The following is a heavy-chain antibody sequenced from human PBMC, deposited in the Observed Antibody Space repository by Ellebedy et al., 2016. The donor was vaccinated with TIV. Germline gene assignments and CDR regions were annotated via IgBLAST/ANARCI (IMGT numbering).Heavy chain of an antibody. CDR1: GFSFRSYW. CDR2: IYQDGSEP. CDR3: ARRGSFGDYAVQVNSWFDS. V-gene: IGHV3-7*01. Sequence: GESLKISCEASGFSFRSYWMSWVRQAPGKGLEWVANIYQDGSEPYYVDSVKGRFTISRDNAKNSVYLQMNSLRAEDTAVYYCARRGSFGDYAVQVNSWFDSWGQGTLVTVSS. J-gene: IGHJ5*01. D-gene: IGHD4-17*01.